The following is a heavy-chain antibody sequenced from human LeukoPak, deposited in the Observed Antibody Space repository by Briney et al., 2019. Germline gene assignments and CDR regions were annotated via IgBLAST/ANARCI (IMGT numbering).Heavy chain of an antibody. CDR3: ARVRYFDSSGYYYDFDH. Sequence: SETLSLTCTVSGYSISSGYYWGWIRQPPGKGLEGIGNIYHSGSTYYNPSLKSRVTISVDTSKNQFSLKLNSVTAADTAMYYCARVRYFDSSGYYYDFDHWGQGTLVTVSS. CDR2: IYHSGST. CDR1: GYSISSGYY. V-gene: IGHV4-38-2*02. J-gene: IGHJ4*02. D-gene: IGHD3-22*01.